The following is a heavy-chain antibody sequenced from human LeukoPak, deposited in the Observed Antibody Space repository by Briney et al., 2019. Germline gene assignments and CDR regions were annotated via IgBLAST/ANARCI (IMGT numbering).Heavy chain of an antibody. Sequence: GGSLRLSCAASGFTFSTYAMTWVRQAPGKGLEWVSLISRGGDVTYYADSVKGRFTISRDSSKNTLYLQMHSLRAEDTAVYYCAARPGEVAVPYDYWGQGNPGHRLL. J-gene: IGHJ4*02. CDR3: AARPGEVAVPYDY. CDR1: GFTFSTYA. V-gene: IGHV3-23*01. CDR2: ISRGGDVT. D-gene: IGHD2-15*01.